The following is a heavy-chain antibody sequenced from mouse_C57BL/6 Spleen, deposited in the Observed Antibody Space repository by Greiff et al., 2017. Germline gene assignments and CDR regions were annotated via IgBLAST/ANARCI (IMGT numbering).Heavy chain of an antibody. Sequence: EVKVVESGGGLVQSGRSLRLSCATSGFTFSHFYMEWVRQAPGKGLEWIAASRNKANDYTTEYSASVKGRFIVSRDTSQSILYLQMNALRAEDTAIYYCARDNWYAMDYWGQGTSVTVSA. D-gene: IGHD4-1*01. CDR1: GFTFSHFY. V-gene: IGHV7-1*01. J-gene: IGHJ4*01. CDR2: SRNKANDYTT. CDR3: ARDNWYAMDY.